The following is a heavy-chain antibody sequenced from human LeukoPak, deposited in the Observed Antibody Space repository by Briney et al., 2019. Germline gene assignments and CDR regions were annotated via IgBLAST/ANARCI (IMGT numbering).Heavy chain of an antibody. D-gene: IGHD5-12*01. Sequence: GRSLRLSCAASGFTFSSYGMHWVRQAPGKGLEWVAVIWYDGSNKYYADSVKGRFTISRDNSKNTLYLQMNSLRAEDTAVYYCAGSGSGYDPSAFDIWGQGTMVTVSS. CDR3: AGSGSGYDPSAFDI. V-gene: IGHV3-33*01. CDR2: IWYDGSNK. CDR1: GFTFSSYG. J-gene: IGHJ3*02.